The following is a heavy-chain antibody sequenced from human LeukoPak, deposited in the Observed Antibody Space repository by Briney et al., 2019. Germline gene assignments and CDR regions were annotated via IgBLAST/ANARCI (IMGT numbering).Heavy chain of an antibody. CDR1: GGSITGYY. V-gene: IGHV4-59*08. CDR2: IYNSGST. CDR3: AGHPRLADFDN. D-gene: IGHD3-9*01. Sequence: PSETLSLTCSVSGGSITGYYWSWLRQPPGKGLEWIGYIYNSGSTSNPSLKSRVTISEDTFKNQFSLKLSSVTAADTAVYYCAGHPRLADFDNWGQGTLVTVST. J-gene: IGHJ4*02.